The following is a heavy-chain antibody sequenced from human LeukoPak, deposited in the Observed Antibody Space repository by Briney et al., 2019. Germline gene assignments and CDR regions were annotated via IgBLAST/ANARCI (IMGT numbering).Heavy chain of an antibody. Sequence: ASVKVSCKASGYTFTSYGISWVGQAPGQGLEWMGWISAHNGNTKYAQKLQGRATMTTDTSTSTAYMELRNLRSDDTAVYYCARGYYCSGGSCYSGCFDNWGQGTLVTVSS. J-gene: IGHJ4*02. V-gene: IGHV1-18*01. CDR3: ARGYYCSGGSCYSGCFDN. D-gene: IGHD2-15*01. CDR1: GYTFTSYG. CDR2: ISAHNGNT.